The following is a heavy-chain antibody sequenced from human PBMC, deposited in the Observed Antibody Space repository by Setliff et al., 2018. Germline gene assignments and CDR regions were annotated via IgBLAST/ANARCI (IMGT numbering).Heavy chain of an antibody. CDR3: ARSDHLVVDGFDV. J-gene: IGHJ3*01. CDR1: GYTFTSYA. D-gene: IGHD3-16*01. V-gene: IGHV1-2*04. CDR2: INPKTGGT. Sequence: GASVKVSCKASGYTFTSYAMHWVRQAPGQGLEWMGWINPKTGGTNLAQKFQGWVSMTRDTSITTAYMELSRLTSDDMAVYFCARSDHLVVDGFDVRGQGTMVTV.